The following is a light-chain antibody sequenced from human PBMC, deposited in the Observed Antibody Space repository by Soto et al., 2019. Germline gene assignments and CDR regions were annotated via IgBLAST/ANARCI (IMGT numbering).Light chain of an antibody. V-gene: IGKV3-20*01. CDR1: QSVSSSY. CDR3: QQYGSYYRP. CDR2: GAS. J-gene: IGKJ1*01. Sequence: EIVLTQSPGTLSLSPGERATLSCRASQSVSSSYLAWYQQKPGQAPRLLIYGASSRATGIPDRFSGSGSGTDFTLTISRLEPEDFAVYYCQQYGSYYRPFGQGTKVDNK.